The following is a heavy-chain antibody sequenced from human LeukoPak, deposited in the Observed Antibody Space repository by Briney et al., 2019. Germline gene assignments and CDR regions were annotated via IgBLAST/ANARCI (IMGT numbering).Heavy chain of an antibody. CDR2: IYYSGST. CDR1: GGSITSGAHY. Sequence: KPSETLSLTCSVSGGSITSGAHYWTWIRQHPGKGLEWIGYIYYSGSTYYNPSLKSRVTISVDTSKNQFSLKLSSVTAADTAVYYCARDQSGFGEFFFDYWGQGTLVTVSS. J-gene: IGHJ4*02. D-gene: IGHD3-10*01. CDR3: ARDQSGFGEFFFDY. V-gene: IGHV4-31*03.